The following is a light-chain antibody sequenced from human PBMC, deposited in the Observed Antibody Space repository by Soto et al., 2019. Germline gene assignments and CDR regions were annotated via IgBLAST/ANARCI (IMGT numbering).Light chain of an antibody. J-gene: IGKJ1*01. V-gene: IGKV3-20*01. CDR2: GAS. CDR1: QSVSSSY. Sequence: EIVLTQSPGTLPLSPGERATLSCRASQSVSSSYLAWYQQKPGQAPRLLIYGASSRATDIPDRFSGSGSGTDFTLTISRLEPEDLAVYYCQQYGSSPWTFGQGTKVEIK. CDR3: QQYGSSPWT.